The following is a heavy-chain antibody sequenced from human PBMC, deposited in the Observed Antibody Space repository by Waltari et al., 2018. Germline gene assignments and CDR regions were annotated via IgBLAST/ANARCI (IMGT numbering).Heavy chain of an antibody. Sequence: EVRLVQSGGGLVQPGGSLRLSCVASGFTFGGSWMSWVRQSPEKGLEFVANVEQDGSTTNYMGPVKGRFTISRDNAKNSVYLQMNSLRVDDTAVYFCARDPFHSSFDYWGQGALVTVSS. CDR2: VEQDGSTT. CDR1: GFTFGGSW. V-gene: IGHV3-7*01. CDR3: ARDPFHSSFDY. D-gene: IGHD3-16*01. J-gene: IGHJ4*02.